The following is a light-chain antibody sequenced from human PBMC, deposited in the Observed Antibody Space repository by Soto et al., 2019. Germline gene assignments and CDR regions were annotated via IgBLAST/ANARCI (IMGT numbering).Light chain of an antibody. CDR3: QQYNSWPPGT. CDR1: QRVSSD. V-gene: IGKV3-15*01. Sequence: EIVMTQSLATLSVSPGERATLSCRASQRVSSDLAWYQQKPGRAPRLLIYSAPTRATGIPARFSGSGSGTEFTLTISSLQSEDFAVYYCQQYNSWPPGTFGQGTNVDIK. J-gene: IGKJ1*01. CDR2: SAP.